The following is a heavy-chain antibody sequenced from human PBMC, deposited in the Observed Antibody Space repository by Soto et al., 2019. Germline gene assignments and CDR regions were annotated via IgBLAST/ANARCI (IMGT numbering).Heavy chain of an antibody. D-gene: IGHD2-2*01. CDR1: GFTVSSNY. CDR2: IYSGGST. Sequence: GGSLRLSCAASGFTVSSNYMSWVRQAPGKGLEWVSVIYSGGSTYYADSVKGRFTISRDNSKNTLYLQMNSLRAEDTAVYYCARDSRRHYCSSTSCNVDYWAQGTLVTVSS. CDR3: ARDSRRHYCSSTSCNVDY. J-gene: IGHJ4*02. V-gene: IGHV3-66*01.